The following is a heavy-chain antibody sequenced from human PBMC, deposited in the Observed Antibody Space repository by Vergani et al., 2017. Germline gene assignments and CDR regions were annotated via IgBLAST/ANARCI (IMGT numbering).Heavy chain of an antibody. J-gene: IGHJ3*02. CDR2: IYYSGST. Sequence: QLQLQESGPGLVKPSETLSLTCTVSGGPISSSSYYWGWIRQPPGKGLEWIGSIYYSGSTYYNPSLKSRVTISVDTSKNQFYLKLGSVTAADTAVYYCARDRVDTAMVEWDAFDIWGQGTMVTVSS. V-gene: IGHV4-39*07. D-gene: IGHD5-18*01. CDR3: ARDRVDTAMVEWDAFDI. CDR1: GGPISSSSYY.